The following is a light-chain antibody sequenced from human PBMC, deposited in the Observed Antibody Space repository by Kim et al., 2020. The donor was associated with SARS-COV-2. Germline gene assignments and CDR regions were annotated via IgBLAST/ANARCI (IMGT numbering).Light chain of an antibody. CDR3: QQYGGSPPTYT. J-gene: IGKJ1*01. CDR1: QTVSSSH. CDR2: SAS. Sequence: EIVLTQSPGTLSLSPGERATLSCRASQTVSSSHIAWYQQKHGQTPRLLMYSASTRATDIPDRFSGSGSGTDFTLTISRLEPEDFAVYYCQQYGGSPPTYTFGQGTKVDIK. V-gene: IGKV3-20*01.